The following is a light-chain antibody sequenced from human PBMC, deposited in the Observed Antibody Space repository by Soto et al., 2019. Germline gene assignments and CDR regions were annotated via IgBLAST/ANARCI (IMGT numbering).Light chain of an antibody. Sequence: IVLTQSPATLSLSPGERATLSCRASQSVSSYLAWYQQKPGQAPRLLIYDASNRATGIPARFSGSGSGTDFTLTISSLEPEDFAVYYCQQRSNWAYTFGQGTKVEIK. CDR2: DAS. J-gene: IGKJ2*01. CDR3: QQRSNWAYT. CDR1: QSVSSY. V-gene: IGKV3-11*01.